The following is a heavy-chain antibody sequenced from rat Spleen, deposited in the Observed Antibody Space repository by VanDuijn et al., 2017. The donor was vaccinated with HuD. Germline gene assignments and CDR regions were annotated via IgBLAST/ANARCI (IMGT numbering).Heavy chain of an antibody. CDR1: GFSLTDYS. CDR2: MWSGGST. J-gene: IGHJ2*01. V-gene: IGHV2S63*01. D-gene: IGHD1-2*01. CDR3: TRDIGSCLDY. Sequence: EVQLKESGPGLVQPSQTLSLTCTVSGFSLTDYSVHWVRQPPGKGLEWMGVMWSGGSTAYNSALNSRLSISRDTSKSQVYLKMNSLQTEDTGTYYCTRDIGSCLDYWGQGVMVTVSS.